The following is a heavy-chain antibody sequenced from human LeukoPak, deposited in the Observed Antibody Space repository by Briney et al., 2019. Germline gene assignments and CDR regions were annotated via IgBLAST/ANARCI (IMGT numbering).Heavy chain of an antibody. Sequence: GGSLRLSCAASGFTFTSNDMHWVRQAPGKGLEWVAFVRYDGSDRSYGDSVKGRFTISRDNSKNTLYLQMNSLRADDTAVYYCAKDLSGSSSNGFDSWGQGTLVTVSS. J-gene: IGHJ5*01. CDR1: GFTFTSND. CDR3: AKDLSGSSSNGFDS. V-gene: IGHV3-30*02. CDR2: VRYDGSDR. D-gene: IGHD1-26*01.